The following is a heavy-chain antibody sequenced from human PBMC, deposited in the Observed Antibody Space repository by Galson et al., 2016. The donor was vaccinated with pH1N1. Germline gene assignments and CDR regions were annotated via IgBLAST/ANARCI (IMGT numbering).Heavy chain of an antibody. CDR2: IYTSGST. D-gene: IGHD5-24*01. V-gene: IGHV4-61*09. J-gene: IGHJ4*02. CDR3: ARPRRDGYNEDSYYFDY. Sequence: TLSLTCTVSGGSISSGSYYWSWIRQPAGKGLEWIGYIYTSGSTNYNPSLKSRVTISVDTSKNQFSLKLNSVTAADTAVYYCARPRRDGYNEDSYYFDYWGQGTLVTVSS. CDR1: GGSISSGSYY.